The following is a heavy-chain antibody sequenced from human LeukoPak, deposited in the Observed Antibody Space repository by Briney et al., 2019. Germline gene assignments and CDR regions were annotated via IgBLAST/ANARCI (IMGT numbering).Heavy chain of an antibody. Sequence: GGSLRLSCEPSGLTFSSYDMNWVRQAPGEGLEWVSYISSSGNLIHYADSVKGRFTFSRDNARNSLYLQTNSLRADDTAIYYCAREGGWNDFDYWGQGTLVTVSS. CDR3: AREGGWNDFDY. CDR1: GLTFSSYD. V-gene: IGHV3-48*03. J-gene: IGHJ4*02. D-gene: IGHD1-1*01. CDR2: ISSSGNLI.